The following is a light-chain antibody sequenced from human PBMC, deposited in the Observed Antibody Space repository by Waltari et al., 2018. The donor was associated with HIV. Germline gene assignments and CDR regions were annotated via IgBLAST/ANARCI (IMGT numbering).Light chain of an antibody. Sequence: SVVTQPASVSGFPGQSITISCTGTDSDFGYNDFVSWYQQHPDKVPKLILFEVYSRAAGIPDRFAGSKSGSTASLTISDLRTEDEANYYCASFTEDFTVVFGGGTKVTVL. CDR2: EVY. V-gene: IGLV2-14*03. CDR3: ASFTEDFTVV. J-gene: IGLJ2*01. CDR1: DSDFGYNDF.